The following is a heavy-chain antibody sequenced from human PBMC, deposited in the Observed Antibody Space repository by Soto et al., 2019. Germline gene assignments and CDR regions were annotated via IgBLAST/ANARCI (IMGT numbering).Heavy chain of an antibody. CDR3: ARGVGSGTYYNQYNWFDP. J-gene: IGHJ5*02. CDR2: INPDDGET. V-gene: IGHV1-24*01. CDR1: GYTLTELS. D-gene: IGHD3-10*01. Sequence: ASVKVSCKVSGYTLTELSMHLVRQAPGKGLEWMGCINPDDGETIYAQKFQGRVTMTEDTSTGTAYMELRSLRSDDTAVYYCARGVGSGTYYNQYNWFDPWGQGTLVTVSS.